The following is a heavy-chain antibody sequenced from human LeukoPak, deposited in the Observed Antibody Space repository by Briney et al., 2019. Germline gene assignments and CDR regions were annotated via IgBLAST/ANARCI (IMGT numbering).Heavy chain of an antibody. V-gene: IGHV3-11*04. Sequence: PGGSLRLSCAASGFTFSDYYTSWIRQAPGKGLEWVSYISSSGSTIYYADSVKGRFTISRDNAKNSLYLQMNSLRAEDTAVYYCARGEWELLQAAYYYYYMDVWGKGTTVTVSS. CDR3: ARGEWELLQAAYYYYYMDV. J-gene: IGHJ6*03. D-gene: IGHD1-26*01. CDR2: ISSSGSTI. CDR1: GFTFSDYY.